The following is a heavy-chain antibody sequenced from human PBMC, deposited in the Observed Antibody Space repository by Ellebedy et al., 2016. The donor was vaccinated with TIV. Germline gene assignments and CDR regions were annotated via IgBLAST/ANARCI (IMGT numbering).Heavy chain of an antibody. V-gene: IGHV3-23*01. D-gene: IGHD4-23*01. CDR2: ISGSGGST. CDR1: GFTFSSYA. CDR3: AKEGRATVVYWFDP. J-gene: IGHJ5*02. Sequence: GESLKISXAASGFTFSSYAMSWVRQAPGKGLEWVSAISGSGGSTYYADSVKGRFTISRDNSKNTLYLQMNSLRAEDTAVYYCAKEGRATVVYWFDPWGQGTLVTVSS.